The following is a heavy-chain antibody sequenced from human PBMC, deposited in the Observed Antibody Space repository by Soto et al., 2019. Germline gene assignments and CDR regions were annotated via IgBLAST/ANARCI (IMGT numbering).Heavy chain of an antibody. Sequence: SETLSLTCTVSGGSISSSSYYWSWIRQPPGKGLEWIGYIYYSGSTNYNPSLKSRVTISVDTSKNQFSLKLSSVTAADTAVYYCARIKVVPAAALYYFDYWGQGTLVTVSS. CDR3: ARIKVVPAAALYYFDY. V-gene: IGHV4-61*01. CDR2: IYYSGST. CDR1: GGSISSSSYY. J-gene: IGHJ4*02. D-gene: IGHD2-2*01.